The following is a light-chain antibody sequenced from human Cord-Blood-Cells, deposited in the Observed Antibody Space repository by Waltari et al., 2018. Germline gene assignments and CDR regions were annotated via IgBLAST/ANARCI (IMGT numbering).Light chain of an antibody. Sequence: QSALTQPRSVSGSPGQSVPISYTGTSSDVGGYHYVSWYQQHPGKAPKLMIYDCSKRPSGVPDRFSGSKSGNTASLTISGLQAEDEADYYCCSYAGSYTYVFGTGTKVTVL. CDR1: SSDVGGYHY. CDR2: DCS. V-gene: IGLV2-11*01. CDR3: CSYAGSYTYV. J-gene: IGLJ1*01.